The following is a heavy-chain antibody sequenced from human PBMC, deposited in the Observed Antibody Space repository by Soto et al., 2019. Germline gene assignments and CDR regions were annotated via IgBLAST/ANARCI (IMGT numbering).Heavy chain of an antibody. J-gene: IGHJ6*02. D-gene: IGHD6-13*01. CDR3: AKIVAAGPTFMDV. CDR1: GYTFTSYG. V-gene: IGHV1-18*01. Sequence: ASVKVSCKASGYTFTSYGINWVRQAPGQGLEWMGRISADNGNTNYAQKYQGRVTMTTDTSTSTAYMEVRSLRSDDTAVYYCAKIVAAGPTFMDVWGQGTTVTV. CDR2: ISADNGNT.